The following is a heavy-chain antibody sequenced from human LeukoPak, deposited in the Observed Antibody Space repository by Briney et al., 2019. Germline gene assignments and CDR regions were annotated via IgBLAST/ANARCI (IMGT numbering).Heavy chain of an antibody. V-gene: IGHV3-53*01. CDR2: IYSGGST. J-gene: IGHJ3*02. D-gene: IGHD3-10*01. CDR3: ARERFGEFSDAFDI. Sequence: GGSLRLSCAASGFTVSSNYMSWVRQAPGKGLEWVSVIYSGGSTYYADSVKGRFTISRDNSKNTLYLQMNGLRAEDTAVYYCARERFGEFSDAFDIWGQGTMVTVSS. CDR1: GFTVSSNY.